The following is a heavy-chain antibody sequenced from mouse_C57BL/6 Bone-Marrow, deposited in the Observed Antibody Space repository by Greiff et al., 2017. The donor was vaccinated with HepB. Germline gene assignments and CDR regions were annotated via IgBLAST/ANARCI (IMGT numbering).Heavy chain of an antibody. D-gene: IGHD1-1*01. Sequence: EVQLVESGGGLVKPGGSLKLSCAASGFTFSSYAMSWVRQTPEKRLEWVATISDGGSYTYYPDNVKGRFTISRDNAKNNLYLQMSHLKSEDTAMYYCAREGRTGWGQGTLVTVSA. CDR2: ISDGGSYT. V-gene: IGHV5-4*01. CDR3: AREGRTG. CDR1: GFTFSSYA. J-gene: IGHJ3*02.